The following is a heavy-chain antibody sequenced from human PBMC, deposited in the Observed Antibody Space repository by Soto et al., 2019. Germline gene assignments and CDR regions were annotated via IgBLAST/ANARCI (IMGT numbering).Heavy chain of an antibody. J-gene: IGHJ4*02. V-gene: IGHV3-21*01. D-gene: IGHD2-15*01. CDR3: ARGDPAYCIGGSCYHGHYFDY. Sequence: EVQLVESGGGLVKPGGSLRLSCAASGFTFSSYSMNWVRQAPGKGLEWVSSISSSSSYIYYADSVKGRFTISRDNAKNSLYLQMNSLRAEDTAVYYCARGDPAYCIGGSCYHGHYFDYWGQGTLVTVSS. CDR2: ISSSSSYI. CDR1: GFTFSSYS.